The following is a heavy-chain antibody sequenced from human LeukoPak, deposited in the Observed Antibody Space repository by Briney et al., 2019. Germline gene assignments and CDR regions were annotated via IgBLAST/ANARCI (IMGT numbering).Heavy chain of an antibody. D-gene: IGHD4-11*01. CDR1: GFTFNNFG. V-gene: IGHV3-30*03. Sequence: PGGSLRLSCAASGFTFNNFGMQWVRQTPGKGLEWVTVISCDGGTQYYADSVKGRFTISRDNAKNSLYLQMNSLRAEDTALYHCARDLDDYSNGHAFDIWGQGTMVTVSS. CDR2: ISCDGGTQ. CDR3: ARDLDDYSNGHAFDI. J-gene: IGHJ3*02.